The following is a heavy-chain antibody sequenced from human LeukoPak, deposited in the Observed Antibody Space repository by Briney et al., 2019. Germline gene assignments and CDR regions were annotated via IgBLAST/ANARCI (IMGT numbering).Heavy chain of an antibody. D-gene: IGHD6-13*01. Sequence: ASVKVSCKASGYPFTSYAINWVRQATGQGLEWMGWMNPKSGNTGYAQKFQGRVTMTRNTSISTAYMELSSLRSEDTAVYYCARGPYSSSWSSSKHNLCDPWGQGTLVTVSS. CDR3: ARGPYSSSWSSSKHNLCDP. J-gene: IGHJ5*02. V-gene: IGHV1-8*01. CDR1: GYPFTSYA. CDR2: MNPKSGNT.